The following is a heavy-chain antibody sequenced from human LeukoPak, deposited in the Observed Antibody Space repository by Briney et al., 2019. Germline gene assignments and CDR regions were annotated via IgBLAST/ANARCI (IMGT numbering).Heavy chain of an antibody. D-gene: IGHD1-14*01. CDR1: GYSISRGYY. CDR2: VHHSGAT. CDR3: ARINFNPYY. Sequence: SETLSLTCSVSGYSISRGYYWAWVRQPPGKGLEWIGSVHHSGATYYTPSLNSRLTISADTSKNQFSLKMDSVTAADTAVYYCARINFNPYYWGQGTLVSVSS. J-gene: IGHJ4*02. V-gene: IGHV4-38-2*02.